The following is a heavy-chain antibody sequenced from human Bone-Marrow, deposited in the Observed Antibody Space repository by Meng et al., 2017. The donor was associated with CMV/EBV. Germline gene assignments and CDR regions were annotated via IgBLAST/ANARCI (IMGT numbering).Heavy chain of an antibody. J-gene: IGHJ4*02. Sequence: GESLKISCAASGFTFSSYGMHWVRQAPGKGLEWVAFIRYDGSNKYYADSVKGRFTISRDNSKNTLYLQMNSLRAEDTAVYYCAQDMRISSIAACSALDYWGQGTLVTVSS. V-gene: IGHV3-30*02. CDR1: GFTFSSYG. CDR3: AQDMRISSIAACSALDY. CDR2: IRYDGSNK. D-gene: IGHD6-6*01.